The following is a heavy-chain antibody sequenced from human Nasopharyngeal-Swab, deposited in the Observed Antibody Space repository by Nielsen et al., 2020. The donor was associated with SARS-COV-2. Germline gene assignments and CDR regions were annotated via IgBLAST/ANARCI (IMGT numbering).Heavy chain of an antibody. J-gene: IGHJ4*02. CDR2: FYYSGIT. CDR1: GGSISSHY. Sequence: SETLSLTCTVSGGSISSHYWSWIRQSPGKGLEWIGYFYYSGITNYNPSLKSRVTILIDTSKNQFSLKLNSVTAADTAVYSCAREAVGGRVDSWGQGTLVTVSS. V-gene: IGHV4-59*11. CDR3: AREAVGGRVDS. D-gene: IGHD1-26*01.